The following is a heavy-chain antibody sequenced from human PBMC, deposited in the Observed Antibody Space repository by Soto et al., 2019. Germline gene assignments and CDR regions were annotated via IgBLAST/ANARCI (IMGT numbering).Heavy chain of an antibody. J-gene: IGHJ6*02. D-gene: IGHD2-2*01. Sequence: PSESLSLTCTVSGGSISSGDYYWSWIRQPPGKGLEWNGYIYYSGSTYYNPSLESRVTITEDTSKNHFSLQLSSVTGEDTAVYYCGXGAVVVTDNYYYYGMDVWGQGTTVTVSS. V-gene: IGHV4-30-4*08. CDR2: IYYSGST. CDR1: GGSISSGDYY. CDR3: GXGAVVVTDNYYYYGMDV.